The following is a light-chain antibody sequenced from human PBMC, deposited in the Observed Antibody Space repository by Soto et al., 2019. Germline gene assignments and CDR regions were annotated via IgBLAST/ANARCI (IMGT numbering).Light chain of an antibody. CDR3: SSYTTTNTVV. CDR2: EVS. J-gene: IGLJ2*01. CDR1: SSDVGGYNY. V-gene: IGLV2-14*01. Sequence: QSVLTQPASVSGSPGQSITIYCTGTSSDVGGYNYVSWYQQPPGKAPTLIIYEVSNRPSGVSNRFSGSKSGNTASLTISGLHTEDEADYYCSSYTTTNTVVFGGGTKLTVL.